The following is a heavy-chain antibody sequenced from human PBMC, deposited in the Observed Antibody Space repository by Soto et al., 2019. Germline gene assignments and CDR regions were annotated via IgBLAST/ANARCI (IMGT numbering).Heavy chain of an antibody. CDR1: GFTFKNCG. Sequence: EVQLLESGGGLVQPGGSLRLSCTASGFTFKNCGMIWVRQAPGKGLEWVAAIIGTDTTNYADSVKGRFTISRDNSKDTLYLQMNGRRVEDTAIYYCAKGEALYSSHPWDSWGHGTLVTVSA. D-gene: IGHD3-22*01. CDR2: IIGTDTT. V-gene: IGHV3-23*01. CDR3: AKGEALYSSHPWDS. J-gene: IGHJ5*01.